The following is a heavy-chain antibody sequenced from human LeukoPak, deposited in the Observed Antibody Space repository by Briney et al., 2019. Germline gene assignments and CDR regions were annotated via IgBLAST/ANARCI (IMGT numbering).Heavy chain of an antibody. Sequence: PGGSLRLSCAASGFPFSTYWMSWVRQAPGKGLEWVANINQDGTEKYYVDSVKGRFTISRDYAKNSLYLQMNSLRAEDTAVYYCARWAFGGVIVIPPTWGQGALVTVSS. CDR2: INQDGTEK. J-gene: IGHJ5*02. CDR1: GFPFSTYW. V-gene: IGHV3-7*01. D-gene: IGHD3-16*02. CDR3: ARWAFGGVIVIPPT.